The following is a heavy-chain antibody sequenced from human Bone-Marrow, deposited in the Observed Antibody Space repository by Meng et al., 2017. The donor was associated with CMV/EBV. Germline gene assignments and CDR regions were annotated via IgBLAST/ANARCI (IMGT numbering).Heavy chain of an antibody. CDR2: ISYDGSNK. J-gene: IGHJ6*02. CDR1: GFTFSSYA. V-gene: IGHV3-30*04. D-gene: IGHD1-26*01. CDR3: ASGIVGATKYYYGMDV. Sequence: GESLKISCAASGFTFSSYAMHWVRQAPGKGLEWVAVISYDGSNKYYADSVKGRFTISRDNSKNTLYLQMNSLRAEDTALYYCASGIVGATKYYYGMDVWGQGTTVTVSS.